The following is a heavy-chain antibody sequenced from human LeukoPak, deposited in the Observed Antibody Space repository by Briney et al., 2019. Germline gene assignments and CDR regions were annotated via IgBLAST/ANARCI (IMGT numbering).Heavy chain of an antibody. CDR3: ARMIAFGVVYDAFDV. Sequence: SGPALVKPTQTLTLTCTFSGFSLSPSGMCVSWIRQPPGKALEWLARIDWDDDKYYSTSLKTRLTISKDTSKNQVVLTMTNMDPVDTATYYCARMIAFGVVYDAFDVWGQGTMVTVSS. CDR2: IDWDDDK. D-gene: IGHD3-3*01. CDR1: GFSLSPSGMC. J-gene: IGHJ3*01. V-gene: IGHV2-70*11.